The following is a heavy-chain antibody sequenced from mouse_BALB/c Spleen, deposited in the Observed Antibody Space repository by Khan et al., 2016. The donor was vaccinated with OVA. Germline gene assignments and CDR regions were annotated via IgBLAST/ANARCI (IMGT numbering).Heavy chain of an antibody. Sequence: QVQLKQSGTELARPGASVNLSCKASGYTFTDFYINWVKQRSGQGLEWIGEISPGSGDTYYNEKFKGKATLTAAQSSSTAYMQLRSLTSEASAGYCWARRNYCGYTVAYWGQGTLGTGAA. J-gene: IGHJ3*01. CDR3: ARRNYCGYTVAY. V-gene: IGHV1-77*01. D-gene: IGHD1-2*01. CDR1: GYTFTDFY. CDR2: ISPGSGDT.